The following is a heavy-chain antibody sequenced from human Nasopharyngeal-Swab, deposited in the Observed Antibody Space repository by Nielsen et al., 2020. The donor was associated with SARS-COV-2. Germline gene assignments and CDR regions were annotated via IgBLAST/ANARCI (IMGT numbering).Heavy chain of an antibody. CDR3: ARDRGITMPFDY. J-gene: IGHJ4*02. Sequence: GGSLRLSCAASGFTFSDYYMSWIRQAPGKGLEWVSYISSSSSYTNYADSVKGRFTISRDNAKNSLYLQVNSLRAEDTAVYYCARDRGITMPFDYWGQGTLVTVSS. D-gene: IGHD1-14*01. CDR2: ISSSSSYT. V-gene: IGHV3-11*06. CDR1: GFTFSDYY.